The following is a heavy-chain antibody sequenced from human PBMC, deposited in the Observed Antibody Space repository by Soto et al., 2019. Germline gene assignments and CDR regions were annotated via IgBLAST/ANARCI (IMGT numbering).Heavy chain of an antibody. CDR1: GYTFTSYG. D-gene: IGHD6-13*01. CDR2: ISAYNGNT. Sequence: ASVKVSCKASGYTFTSYGISWVRQAPGQGLEWMGWISAYNGNTNYAQKLQGRVTMTTDTSTSTAYMELRSLRSDDTAVYYCARDPRTAAAATWFDPWGQGTLVTVPQ. J-gene: IGHJ5*02. CDR3: ARDPRTAAAATWFDP. V-gene: IGHV1-18*01.